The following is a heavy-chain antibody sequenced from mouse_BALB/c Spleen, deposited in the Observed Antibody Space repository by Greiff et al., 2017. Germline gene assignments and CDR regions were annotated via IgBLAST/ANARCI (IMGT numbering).Heavy chain of an antibody. J-gene: IGHJ4*01. Sequence: VKVVESGPGLVAPSPSLSITCTVSGFSLTSYGVHWVRQPPGKGLEWLGVIWAGGSTNYNSAHMSRLSISKDNYTSQVFLIMNSLQTDDTAMYYCARGPYYYGSGRDAMDYWGQGTSVTVSA. CDR2: IWAGGST. CDR3: ARGPYYYGSGRDAMDY. D-gene: IGHD1-1*01. V-gene: IGHV2-9*02. CDR1: GFSLTSYG.